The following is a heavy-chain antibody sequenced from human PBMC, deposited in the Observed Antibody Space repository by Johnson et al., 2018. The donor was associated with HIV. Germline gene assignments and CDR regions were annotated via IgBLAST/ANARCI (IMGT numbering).Heavy chain of an antibody. CDR2: MSYDGSTK. CDR1: GFTFSRYG. J-gene: IGHJ3*02. CDR3: AHDRYGGSYPDAFDI. D-gene: IGHD1-26*01. Sequence: QVQLVESGGGVVQPGRSLRLSCAASGFTFSRYGMHWVRQAPGKGLEWVAVMSYDGSTKYSVESVNRRFTISRDNSKNTLFLQMNSLRPEDTSVYYCAHDRYGGSYPDAFDIWGQGTMVTVSS. V-gene: IGHV3-30*18.